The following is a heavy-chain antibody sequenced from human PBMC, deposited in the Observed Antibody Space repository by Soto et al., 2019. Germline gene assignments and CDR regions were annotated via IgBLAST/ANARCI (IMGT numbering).Heavy chain of an antibody. J-gene: IGHJ5*02. CDR3: ARERQVGPSSGRFDP. CDR2: ITYNGRT. Sequence: QVHLQESGPGLVKPSQTLSLTCSVNGDSINSDSVYWSWIRQSPGKGLEYIGYITYNGRTFYIPSLKSRVPMSVDTPKNQFSLEVRSVTAADTAVYYCARERQVGPSSGRFDPWGQGTLVTVST. V-gene: IGHV4-31*03. CDR1: GDSINSDSVY.